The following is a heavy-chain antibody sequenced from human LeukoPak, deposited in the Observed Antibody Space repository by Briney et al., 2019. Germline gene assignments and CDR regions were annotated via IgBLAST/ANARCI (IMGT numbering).Heavy chain of an antibody. Sequence: ASVKVSRKVSGYTLTELSMHWVRQAPGKGLEWMGGFDPEDGETIYAQKFQGRVTMTEDTSTDTAYMELSSLRSEDTAVYYCATWGRYSYGYFGTDYWGQGTLVTVSS. V-gene: IGHV1-24*01. CDR1: GYTLTELS. D-gene: IGHD5-18*01. CDR3: ATWGRYSYGYFGTDY. CDR2: FDPEDGET. J-gene: IGHJ4*02.